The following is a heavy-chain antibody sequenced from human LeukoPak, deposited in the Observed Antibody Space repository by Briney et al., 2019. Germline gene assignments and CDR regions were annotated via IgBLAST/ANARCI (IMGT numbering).Heavy chain of an antibody. V-gene: IGHV1-2*02. CDR2: INPKNGDT. J-gene: IGHJ4*02. CDR3: ARTRGSHISMAYLDY. D-gene: IGHD2/OR15-2a*01. Sequence: ASVKVSCKASGYTSTSYAMNWVRQAPGQGLERMGWINPKNGDTNYAQKFQGRVTMTRDTSISTAYMELSSLRSDDTAVYYCARTRGSHISMAYLDYWGQGTLVTVSS. CDR1: GYTSTSYA.